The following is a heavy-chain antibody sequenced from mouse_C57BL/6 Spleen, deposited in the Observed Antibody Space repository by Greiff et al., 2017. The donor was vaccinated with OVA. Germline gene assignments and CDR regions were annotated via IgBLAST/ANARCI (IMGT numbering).Heavy chain of an antibody. CDR1: GFTFSSYA. Sequence: EVQLVESGGGLVKPGGSLKLSCAASGFTFSSYAMSWVRQTPEKRLEWVATISDGGSYTYYPDNVKGRFTISRDNAKNNLYLQMSHLKSEDTAMYYCARDGNYVYWYFDVWGTGTTVTVSS. V-gene: IGHV5-4*01. CDR2: ISDGGSYT. CDR3: ARDGNYVYWYFDV. J-gene: IGHJ1*03. D-gene: IGHD2-1*01.